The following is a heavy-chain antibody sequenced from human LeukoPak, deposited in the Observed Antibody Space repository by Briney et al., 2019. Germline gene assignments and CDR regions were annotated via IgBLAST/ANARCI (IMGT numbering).Heavy chain of an antibody. CDR3: ARSRGSYLKFDY. CDR2: IYSGGIT. CDR1: GFTVSSNF. Sequence: GGSLRLSCAASGFTVSSNFMSWVRQAPGKGLEWVSVIYSGGITYYGDSVKGRFTISRDNSKNTLYLQMNSLRAEDTAVYYCARSRGSYLKFDYWGQGTLVTVSS. J-gene: IGHJ4*02. V-gene: IGHV3-66*01. D-gene: IGHD3-16*01.